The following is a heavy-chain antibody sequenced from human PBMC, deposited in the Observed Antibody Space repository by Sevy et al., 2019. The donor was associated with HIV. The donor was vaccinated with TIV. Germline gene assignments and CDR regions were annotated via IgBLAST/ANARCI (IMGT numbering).Heavy chain of an antibody. CDR2: INESGIT. Sequence: SETLSLTCAVHDGSFSGYYWNWIRQLPGKGLGWIGEINESGITNYNPSLKSRVTISVDTSKKEFSLKLNSVTAADTAVYFCARSPPVVVVPGAPSWFDPWGQGTLVTVSS. CDR3: ARSPPVVVVPGAPSWFDP. J-gene: IGHJ5*02. V-gene: IGHV4-34*01. D-gene: IGHD2-2*01. CDR1: DGSFSGYY.